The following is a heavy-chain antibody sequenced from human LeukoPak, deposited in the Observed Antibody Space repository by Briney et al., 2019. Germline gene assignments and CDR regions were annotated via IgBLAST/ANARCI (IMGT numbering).Heavy chain of an antibody. CDR1: VFTLTQLA. CDR2: FDPEDGET. D-gene: IGHD1-1*01. J-gene: IGHJ4*02. Sequence: ASVKVSCKVSVFTLTQLAIHWVRQPPGKGLEWMGGFDPEDGETIYAQKFQGRVTMTEDTSTDTAYMELSSLRSEDTAVYYCATTSGTYYLYWGQGTLVTVSS. V-gene: IGHV1-24*01. CDR3: ATTSGTYYLY.